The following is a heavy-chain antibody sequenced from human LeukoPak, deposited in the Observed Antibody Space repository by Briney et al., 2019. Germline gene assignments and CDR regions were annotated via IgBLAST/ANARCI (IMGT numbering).Heavy chain of an antibody. CDR1: GGSITSTNY. Sequence: PSETLSLTCGVSGGSITSTNYWTWVRQPPGKGLEWIGEVNLQGSTNYNPSLMGRVAISVDMSENHISLQLTSVTAADTAVYYCARALRARITGTTASVYGMDVWGQGTTVTVSS. J-gene: IGHJ6*02. V-gene: IGHV4-4*02. D-gene: IGHD1-20*01. CDR3: ARALRARITGTTASVYGMDV. CDR2: VNLQGST.